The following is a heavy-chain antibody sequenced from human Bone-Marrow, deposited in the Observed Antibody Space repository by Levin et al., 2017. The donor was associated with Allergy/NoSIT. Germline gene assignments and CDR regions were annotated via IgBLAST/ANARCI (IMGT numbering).Heavy chain of an antibody. V-gene: IGHV4-39*01. Sequence: SETLSLTCTVSGDSISSSSTSSWGWIRQAPGKGLDWIGNIYFTGSTDYSPSIRSQFTISIDTSKNQFSLRLTAVTAADTAIYYCARLYCDGDCHPGYFDSWGQGTPVIVSS. CDR2: IYFTGST. D-gene: IGHD2-21*02. J-gene: IGHJ4*02. CDR3: ARLYCDGDCHPGYFDS. CDR1: GDSISSSSTSS.